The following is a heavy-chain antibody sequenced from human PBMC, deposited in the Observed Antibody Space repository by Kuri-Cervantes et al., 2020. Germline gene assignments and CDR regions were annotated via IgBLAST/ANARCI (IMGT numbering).Heavy chain of an antibody. Sequence: KVSCKGSGYSFTSYWIGWVRQMPGKGLEWMGIIYPGDSDTRYSPSFQGQVTISADKSISTAYLQWSSLKASDTAMYYCARLNYYDSSGYSRGFDYWGQGTLVTVSS. V-gene: IGHV5-51*01. J-gene: IGHJ4*02. CDR3: ARLNYYDSSGYSRGFDY. CDR1: GYSFTSYW. D-gene: IGHD3-22*01. CDR2: IYPGDSDT.